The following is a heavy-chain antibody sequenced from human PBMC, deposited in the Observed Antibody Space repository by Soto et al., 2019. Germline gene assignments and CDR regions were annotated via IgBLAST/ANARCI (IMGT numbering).Heavy chain of an antibody. CDR2: IKQDGSEK. CDR3: ERDPGRIAVAGYYYYYGMDV. D-gene: IGHD6-19*01. V-gene: IGHV3-7*01. J-gene: IGHJ6*02. Sequence: GGSLRLSCAASGFTFSSYWMSWVRQAPGKGLEWVANIKQDGSEKYYVDSVKGRFTISRDNAKNSLYLQMNSLRAEDTAVYYCERDPGRIAVAGYYYYYGMDVWGQGTTVTVSS. CDR1: GFTFSSYW.